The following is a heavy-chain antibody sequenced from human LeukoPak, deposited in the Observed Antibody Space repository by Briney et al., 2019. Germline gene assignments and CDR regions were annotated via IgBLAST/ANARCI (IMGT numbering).Heavy chain of an antibody. CDR1: GYSFTNYW. J-gene: IGHJ3*01. Sequence: GASLQFSCKVSGYSFTNYWNTWVRQMPGKGLEWMGRIDPSDSYTKYSPSFQGLVSISADKSIATAYLQWSSLEASDTAMYSCARHAGGGGAFDVWGQGTMVTVSS. CDR2: IDPSDSYT. CDR3: ARHAGGGGAFDV. D-gene: IGHD2-2*01. V-gene: IGHV5-10-1*01.